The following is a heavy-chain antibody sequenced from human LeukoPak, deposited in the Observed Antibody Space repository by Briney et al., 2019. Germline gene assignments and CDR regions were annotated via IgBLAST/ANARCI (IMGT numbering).Heavy chain of an antibody. V-gene: IGHV3-23*01. CDR2: LTRTGRTT. J-gene: IGHJ4*02. CDR3: AKDRPNFYEASGSYYKLKGDF. Sequence: PGGSLRLSCAASGFTFNTHAMSWVRQAPEKGLEWVSSLTRTGRTTYYADSVKGRFTISRDNLKNTVYLQMNSLRREDTAIYYCAKDRPNFYEASGSYYKLKGDFWGQGTLVTVSS. CDR1: GFTFNTHA. D-gene: IGHD3-10*01.